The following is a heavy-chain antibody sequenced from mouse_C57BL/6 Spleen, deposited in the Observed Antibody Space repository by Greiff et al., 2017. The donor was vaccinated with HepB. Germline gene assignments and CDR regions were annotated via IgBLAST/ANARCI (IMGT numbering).Heavy chain of an antibody. V-gene: IGHV1-47*01. D-gene: IGHD1-1*01. J-gene: IGHJ1*03. CDR2: FHPYNDDT. CDR1: GYTFTTYP. CDR3: ERGENYYGSSPYWYFDV. Sequence: QVQLQQSGAELVKPGASVKMSCKASGYTFTTYPIEWMKQNHGKSLEWIGNFHPYNDDTKYNEKFKGKATLTVEKSSSTVYLELSRLTSDVSAVYSCERGENYYGSSPYWYFDVWGTGTTVTVSS.